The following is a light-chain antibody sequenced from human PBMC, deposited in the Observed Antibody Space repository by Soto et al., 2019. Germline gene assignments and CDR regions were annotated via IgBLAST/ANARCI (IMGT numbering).Light chain of an antibody. CDR2: EVT. V-gene: IGLV2-14*01. Sequence: QSALTQPASVSGSPGQSITVTCTGTSSDVGGYNYVSWYQQHPGKAPNLIIYEVTNRASGVSDRFFGSKSGNTASLTSSGLQADDEGDYYCTSYTSSNTGVFGGGTKLTVL. J-gene: IGLJ3*02. CDR3: TSYTSSNTGV. CDR1: SSDVGGYNY.